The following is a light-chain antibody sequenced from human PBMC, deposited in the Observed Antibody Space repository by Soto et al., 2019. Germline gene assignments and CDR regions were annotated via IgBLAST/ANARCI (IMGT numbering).Light chain of an antibody. CDR3: QSYDSSLSGYYV. CDR1: SSNIGAGYD. Sequence: QSVLTQPPSGSGAPGQTVTISCTGSSSNIGAGYDVHWYQQLPGTAPKLLIYGNSNRPSGIPDRFSGSKSGTSASLAITGLQAEDEADYYCQSYDSSLSGYYVFGTGTKVTVL. J-gene: IGLJ1*01. CDR2: GNS. V-gene: IGLV1-40*01.